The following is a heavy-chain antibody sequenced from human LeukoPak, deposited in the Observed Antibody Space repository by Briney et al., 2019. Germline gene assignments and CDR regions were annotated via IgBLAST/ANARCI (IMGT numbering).Heavy chain of an antibody. Sequence: GDSLRLTCVASGFTFSDRTLNWVRQPPGKGLEWVSSISRSSSLKYYADSVKGRFTISRDNAKDSLYLQMNSLRADDTAVYYCAREALGGEPFFDYWGQGTLVTVSS. D-gene: IGHD3-10*01. CDR2: ISRSSSLK. V-gene: IGHV3-21*01. CDR1: GFTFSDRT. CDR3: AREALGGEPFFDY. J-gene: IGHJ4*02.